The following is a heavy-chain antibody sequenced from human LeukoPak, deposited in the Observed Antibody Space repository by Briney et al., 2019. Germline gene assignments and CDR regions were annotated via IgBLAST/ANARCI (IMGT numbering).Heavy chain of an antibody. V-gene: IGHV4-61*05. CDR3: AGRLWRRGGYNLSAFDI. J-gene: IGHJ3*02. Sequence: PSETLSLTCTVSGGSISSSSYYWGWIRQAPGKGLEWIGYIYYSGSTNYNPSLKSRVTISVDTSKNQFSLKLSSVTAADTAVYYCAGRLWRRGGYNLSAFDIWGQGTMVTVSS. CDR1: GGSISSSSYY. CDR2: IYYSGST. D-gene: IGHD5-24*01.